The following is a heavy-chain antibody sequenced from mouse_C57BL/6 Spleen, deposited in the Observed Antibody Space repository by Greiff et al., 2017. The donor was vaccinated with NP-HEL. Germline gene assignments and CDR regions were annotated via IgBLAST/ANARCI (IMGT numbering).Heavy chain of an antibody. V-gene: IGHV1-72*01. Sequence: QVQLQQPGAELVKPGASVKLSCKASGYTFTSYWMHWVKQRPGRGLEWIGRIDPSSGGTKYNEKFKSKATLTVDKPSSTAYMQLSSLTSEDSAVYYCARCGTVVATDYAMDYWGQGTSVTVSS. J-gene: IGHJ4*01. CDR1: GYTFTSYW. D-gene: IGHD1-1*01. CDR3: ARCGTVVATDYAMDY. CDR2: IDPSSGGT.